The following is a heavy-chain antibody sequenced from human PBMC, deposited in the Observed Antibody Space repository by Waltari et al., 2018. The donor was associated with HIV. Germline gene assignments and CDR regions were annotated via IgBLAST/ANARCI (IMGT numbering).Heavy chain of an antibody. D-gene: IGHD2-2*01. J-gene: IGHJ3*02. V-gene: IGHV4-31*03. Sequence: QVQLQESGPGLVKPSQTLSLTCTVSGGSIRSGGYYWSWIRTHPGKGLEWIGYIYYSGSTYYNPSLKSRVTISVDTSKNQFSLKLSSVTAADTAVYYCARVSQSLLTSRSEAFDIWGQGTMVTVSS. CDR1: GGSIRSGGYY. CDR2: IYYSGST. CDR3: ARVSQSLLTSRSEAFDI.